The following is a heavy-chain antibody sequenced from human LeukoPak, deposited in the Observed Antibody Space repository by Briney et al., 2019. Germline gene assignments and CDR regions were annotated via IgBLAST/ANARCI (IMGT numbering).Heavy chain of an antibody. V-gene: IGHV4-39*01. Sequence: SETLSLTCTVSGGSISSTYFWAWIRQPPGKGLEWIATTHYSGTTYYKPSLRRRVTISVDTSANQFSLKLTSVTAADTAVYFCARLGYCSGGSCQHDFWGQGTLVTVSS. CDR1: GGSISSTYF. CDR3: ARLGYCSGGSCQHDF. J-gene: IGHJ4*02. D-gene: IGHD2-15*01. CDR2: THYSGTT.